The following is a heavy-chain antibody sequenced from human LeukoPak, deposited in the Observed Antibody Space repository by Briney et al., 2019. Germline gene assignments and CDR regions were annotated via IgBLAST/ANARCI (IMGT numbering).Heavy chain of an antibody. CDR1: GFTFSSYW. J-gene: IGHJ5*02. D-gene: IGHD2-2*01. CDR2: INSDGGST. V-gene: IGHV3-74*01. Sequence: SGGSLRLSCAASGFTFSSYWMHWVRHAPGKGLVWVSRINSDGGSTSYADSVKGRFTISRDNAKNTLYLQMNSLRAEDTAVYYCARDPILGYCSSTSCSHNWFDPWGQGTLVTVSS. CDR3: ARDPILGYCSSTSCSHNWFDP.